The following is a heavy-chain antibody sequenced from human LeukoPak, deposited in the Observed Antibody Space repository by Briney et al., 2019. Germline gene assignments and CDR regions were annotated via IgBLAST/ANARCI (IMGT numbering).Heavy chain of an antibody. Sequence: GGSLRLSCAASGFTFSSYSVNWVRQAPGKGLEWVSSISSSSSYIYYADSVKGRFTISRDNAKNSLYLQMNSLRAEDTAVYYCARNPGRIAAAGPLDYWGQGTLVTVSS. CDR3: ARNPGRIAAAGPLDY. D-gene: IGHD6-13*01. J-gene: IGHJ4*02. V-gene: IGHV3-21*01. CDR2: ISSSSSYI. CDR1: GFTFSSYS.